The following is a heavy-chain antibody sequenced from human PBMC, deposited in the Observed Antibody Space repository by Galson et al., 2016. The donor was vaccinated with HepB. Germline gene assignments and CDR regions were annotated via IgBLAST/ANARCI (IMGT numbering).Heavy chain of an antibody. Sequence: TLSLTCTVSGGPISSSGGYWSWLRQHPGKGLEWIGYSFYTGSTYYSQSLKSRVTISVDTSKNQFSLKLSSVTAADTAVYYCARSFGVVITWFDPWGPGTLVTVSS. CDR2: SFYTGST. CDR3: ARSFGVVITWFDP. D-gene: IGHD3-3*01. J-gene: IGHJ5*02. CDR1: GGPISSSGGY. V-gene: IGHV4-31*03.